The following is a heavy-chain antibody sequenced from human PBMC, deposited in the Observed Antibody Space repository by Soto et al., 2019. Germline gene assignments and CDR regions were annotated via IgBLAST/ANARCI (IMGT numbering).Heavy chain of an antibody. CDR1: GGSISSYY. V-gene: IGHV4-59*12. D-gene: IGHD4-17*01. CDR2: IYYSGST. J-gene: IGHJ4*02. Sequence: SETLSLTCTVSGGSISSYYWSWIRQPPGKGLEWIGYIYYSGSTNYNPSLKSRVTISVDTSKNQFSLKLSSVTAADTAVYYCARGTYASRFFDYWGQGTLVTVSS. CDR3: ARGTYASRFFDY.